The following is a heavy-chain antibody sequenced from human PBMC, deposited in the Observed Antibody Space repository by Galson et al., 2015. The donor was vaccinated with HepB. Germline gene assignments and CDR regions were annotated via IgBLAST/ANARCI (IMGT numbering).Heavy chain of an antibody. CDR3: SRGPQPPFRVYYGMDV. J-gene: IGHJ6*02. CDR1: GFRLGDHA. D-gene: IGHD1-14*01. V-gene: IGHV3-49*03. Sequence: SLRLSCAGSGFRLGDHAIIWFRQAPGKGLEWVGLIRSRVYGETTEYAASVKGRFSIFRDESKTIAYLQMNSLQIEDTAVYYCSRGPQPPFRVYYGMDVWGQGTTVTVAS. CDR2: IRSRVYGETT.